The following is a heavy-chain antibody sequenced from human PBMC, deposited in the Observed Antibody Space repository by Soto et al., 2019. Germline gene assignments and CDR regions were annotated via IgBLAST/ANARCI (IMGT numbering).Heavy chain of an antibody. Sequence: EVQLVESGGGLVQPGGSLRLSCAASGFTFSSYEMNWVRQAPGKGLEWVSYISSSGSTIYYADSVKGRFTISRDNAKNSLYLQMNSLGAEDTAVYYCARGIAAAGTGWFDPWGQGTLVSVSS. CDR2: ISSSGSTI. CDR1: GFTFSSYE. J-gene: IGHJ5*02. V-gene: IGHV3-48*03. D-gene: IGHD6-13*01. CDR3: ARGIAAAGTGWFDP.